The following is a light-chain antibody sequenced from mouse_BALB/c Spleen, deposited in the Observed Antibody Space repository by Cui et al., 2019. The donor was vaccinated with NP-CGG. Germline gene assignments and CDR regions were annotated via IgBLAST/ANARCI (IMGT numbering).Light chain of an antibody. J-gene: IGLJ1*01. V-gene: IGLV1*01. CDR1: TGAVTTSNY. CDR2: GTN. CDR3: ALWYSNHWV. Sequence: AVVTQESALSTSPGETVTLTCRSSTGAVTTSNYANWVQEKPDYLFTGLIGGTNNRVPGVPARFSGSLIGDKAVLTITGAQTEDEAIYFCALWYSNHWVFGGGTKLTVL.